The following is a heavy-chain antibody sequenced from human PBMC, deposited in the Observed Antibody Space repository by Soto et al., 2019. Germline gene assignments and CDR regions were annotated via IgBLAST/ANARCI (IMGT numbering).Heavy chain of an antibody. V-gene: IGHV3-33*01. CDR3: ARGTGSGSFLIDY. Sequence: QVQLVESGGGVVQPGRSLRLSCEASGFIFSNYAMHWVRQAPGQGLEWVALIWFDGSYANYAESVKGRFTISRDNSKNTLYFQMNSLRVEDTAVYFCARGTGSGSFLIDYWGQGTLVTVSS. CDR1: GFIFSNYA. J-gene: IGHJ4*02. CDR2: IWFDGSYA. D-gene: IGHD3-10*01.